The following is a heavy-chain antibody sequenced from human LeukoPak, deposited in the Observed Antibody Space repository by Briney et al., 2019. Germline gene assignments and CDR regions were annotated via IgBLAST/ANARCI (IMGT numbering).Heavy chain of an antibody. V-gene: IGHV3-30*02. J-gene: IGHJ4*02. D-gene: IGHD6-13*01. CDR2: IRNDGIHK. Sequence: PGGSLRLSCAASGFTFSNYGMHWVRQAPGKGLEWVTFIRNDGIHKYYIDSVKGRFTISRDTSKNTLYLQMNSLRPEDTAEYYCAKDRSSSWSGGDYWGQGTLVTVSS. CDR3: AKDRSSSWSGGDY. CDR1: GFTFSNYG.